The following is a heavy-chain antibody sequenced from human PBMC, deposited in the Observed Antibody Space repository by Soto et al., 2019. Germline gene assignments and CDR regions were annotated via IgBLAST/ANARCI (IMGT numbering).Heavy chain of an antibody. CDR1: GGSISSGGYY. V-gene: IGHV4-31*03. CDR3: ATYGSGTYKPTTFDY. J-gene: IGHJ4*02. D-gene: IGHD3-10*01. CDR2: IYYSGST. Sequence: QVQLQESGPGLVKPSQTLSLTCTVSGGSISSGGYYWSWIRQHPGKGLEWIGYIYYSGSTYYNPSLRSRVTISVDTSKNQSSLKLSSVTAADTAVYYCATYGSGTYKPTTFDYWGQGTLVTVSS.